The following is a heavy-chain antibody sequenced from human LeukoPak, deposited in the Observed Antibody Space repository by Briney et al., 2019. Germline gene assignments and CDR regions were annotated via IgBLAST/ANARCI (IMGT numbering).Heavy chain of an antibody. Sequence: GGSLRLSCAASGFTFSSYAMHWVRQAPGKGLEWVAVISYDGSNEYYADSVKGRFTISRDNSKNTLYLQMNSLRAEDTAVYYCARAPWVLEWLAIVSYYFDYWGQGTLVTVSS. CDR2: ISYDGSNE. D-gene: IGHD3-3*01. CDR1: GFTFSSYA. CDR3: ARAPWVLEWLAIVSYYFDY. V-gene: IGHV3-30-3*01. J-gene: IGHJ4*02.